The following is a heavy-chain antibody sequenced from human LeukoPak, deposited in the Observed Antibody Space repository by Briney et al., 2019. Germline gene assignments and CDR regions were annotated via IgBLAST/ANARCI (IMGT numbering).Heavy chain of an antibody. CDR3: ARDAGGSGSYGGGY. D-gene: IGHD1-26*01. CDR1: GGTFSSYA. V-gene: IGHV1-69*06. J-gene: IGHJ4*02. Sequence: ASVKVSCKASGGTFSSYAISWVRQAPGQGLEWMGGIIPIFGTANYAQKFQGRVTITADKSTSTAYMELSSLRSEDTAVYYCARDAGGSGSYGGGYWGQGTLVTVSS. CDR2: IIPIFGTA.